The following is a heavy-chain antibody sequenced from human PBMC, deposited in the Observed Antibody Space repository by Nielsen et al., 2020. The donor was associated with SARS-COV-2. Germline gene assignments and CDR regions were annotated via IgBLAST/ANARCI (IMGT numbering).Heavy chain of an antibody. J-gene: IGHJ4*02. D-gene: IGHD3-3*01. V-gene: IGHV3-48*03. CDR1: GFTFSSYE. Sequence: GESLKISCAASGFTFSSYEMNWVRQAPGKGLEWVSSISSSGRSIYYADSVKGRFTTSRDNAKNSLYLQMNSLRAEDTAVYYCARDRAYYDFWSGYYIDYWGQGTLVTVSS. CDR3: ARDRAYYDFWSGYYIDY. CDR2: ISSSGRSI.